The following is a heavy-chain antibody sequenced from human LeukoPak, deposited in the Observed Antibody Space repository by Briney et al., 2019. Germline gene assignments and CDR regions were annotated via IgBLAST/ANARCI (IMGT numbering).Heavy chain of an antibody. J-gene: IGHJ6*02. CDR1: GYTFTSYD. D-gene: IGHD4-17*01. CDR3: ARGGAVTMGYYVMDV. Sequence: ASVKVSCKASGYTFTSYDINWVRQAPGQGLEWMGWMNPNSYNTGYAQKFQGRVTMTRNTSITTAYTELSSLRSEDTAVYYCARGGAVTMGYYVMDVWGQGTTVTVSS. CDR2: MNPNSYNT. V-gene: IGHV1-8*01.